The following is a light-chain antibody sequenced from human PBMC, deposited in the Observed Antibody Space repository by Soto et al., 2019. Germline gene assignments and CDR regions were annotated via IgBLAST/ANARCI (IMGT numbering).Light chain of an antibody. CDR3: QKYNSAPLT. J-gene: IGKJ4*01. Sequence: DIQMTQSPSSLSASVGDSVTITCRASQSISGWLAWYQQKPGKAPKLLIFDVSTLESGVPSRFSGSGSGTEFTLTISSLQPDDFATYYCQKYNSAPLTFGGGTKVDIK. CDR1: QSISGW. V-gene: IGKV1-5*01. CDR2: DVS.